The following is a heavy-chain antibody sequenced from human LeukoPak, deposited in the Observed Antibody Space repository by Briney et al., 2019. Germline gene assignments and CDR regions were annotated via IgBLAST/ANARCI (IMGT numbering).Heavy chain of an antibody. J-gene: IGHJ6*02. Sequence: PGGSLRLSCAASGFTFSSYSMNWVRQAPGKGLEWVSSISSSSYIYYADSVKGRFTISRDNAKNSLYLQMNSLRAEDTAVYYCARVWFGYYYGMDVWGQGTTVTVSS. CDR1: GFTFSSYS. V-gene: IGHV3-21*01. CDR2: ISSSSYI. CDR3: ARVWFGYYYGMDV. D-gene: IGHD3-10*01.